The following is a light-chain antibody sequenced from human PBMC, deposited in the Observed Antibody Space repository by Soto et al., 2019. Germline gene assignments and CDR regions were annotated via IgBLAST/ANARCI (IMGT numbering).Light chain of an antibody. CDR3: QQYNSYEGT. V-gene: IGKV1-5*01. Sequence: DIQMTQSPSTLSASVGDRVTITCRASQSISSWLAWYQQKPGKAPKLLIYDASSLESGVPSRFSDSGSGTEFTLTISSLQPDDFATYYCQQYNSYEGTFGQGTKVEIK. CDR2: DAS. J-gene: IGKJ1*01. CDR1: QSISSW.